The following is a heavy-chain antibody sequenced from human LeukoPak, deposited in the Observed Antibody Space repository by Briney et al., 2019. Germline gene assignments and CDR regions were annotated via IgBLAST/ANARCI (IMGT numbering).Heavy chain of an antibody. J-gene: IGHJ6*02. V-gene: IGHV4-4*07. D-gene: IGHD3-3*01. CDR2: IYTSGST. CDR3: ARAGSGPRIPYYYYGMDV. Sequence: PSETLSLTCTVSGGSMNNYYWSWIRQPVGKGLEWIGRIYTSGSTNYNPSLKSRVTISVDTSKNQFSLKLSSVTAADTAVYYCARAGSGPRIPYYYYGMDVWGQGTTVTVSS. CDR1: GGSMNNYY.